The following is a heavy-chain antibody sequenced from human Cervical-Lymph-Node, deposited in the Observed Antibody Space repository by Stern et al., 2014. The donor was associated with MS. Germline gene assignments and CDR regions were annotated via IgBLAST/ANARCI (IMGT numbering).Heavy chain of an antibody. D-gene: IGHD1-1*01. J-gene: IGHJ6*02. CDR3: ARSLNWNDVEDYHYGLDV. V-gene: IGHV1-2*06. Sequence: VHLVESGAEVKKPGASVKVPCKASGYTFTGYYLHWVRQAPGQGLEWMGRINPNSGEPKYAENFQDRCTMTRDTSISTAHMELSRLRSDDTAVYYCARSLNWNDVEDYHYGLDVWGQGTTVTVSS. CDR2: INPNSGEP. CDR1: GYTFTGYY.